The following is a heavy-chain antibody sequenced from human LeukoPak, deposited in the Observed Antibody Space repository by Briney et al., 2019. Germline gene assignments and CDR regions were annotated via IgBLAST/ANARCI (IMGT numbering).Heavy chain of an antibody. CDR2: IGYDGSNK. V-gene: IGHV3-30*02. CDR1: ELTSINMA. D-gene: IGHD1-26*01. J-gene: IGHJ4*02. CDR3: AKDGGYSGSYYPGYYFDY. Sequence: GGPLGLSWAGLELTSINMAMTWFGQPQGRGREGVAFIGYDGSNKYYADSVKGRFTISRDNSKNTLYLQMNSLRAEDTAVYYCAKDGGYSGSYYPGYYFDYWGQGTLVTVSS.